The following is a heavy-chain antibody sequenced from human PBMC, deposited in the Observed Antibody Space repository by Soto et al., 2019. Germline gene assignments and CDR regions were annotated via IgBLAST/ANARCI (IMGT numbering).Heavy chain of an antibody. J-gene: IGHJ4*02. CDR3: VRAPYSLDI. V-gene: IGHV1-46*01. D-gene: IGHD2-15*01. Sequence: QLVQSGAEVRSPGASVKISCTASGYPFTSFFIHWVRQAPGQGLEWVGVINPRGGSANYAQKFQGRLTLPRDTSSTTVYLDLRRLQSEDTALYFCVRAPYSLDIWGQGTLVTVSS. CDR2: INPRGGSA. CDR1: GYPFTSFF.